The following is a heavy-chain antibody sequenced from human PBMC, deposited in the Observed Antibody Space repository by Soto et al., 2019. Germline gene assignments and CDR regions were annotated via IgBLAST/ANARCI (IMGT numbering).Heavy chain of an antibody. J-gene: IGHJ6*02. D-gene: IGHD3-22*01. CDR1: GGSISSGDYY. CDR3: ARDSYDSSDYYYYGMDV. Sequence: SKTLSLTCTVSGGSISSGDYYWSWIRQPPGKGLEWIGYIYYSGSTYYNPSLKSRVTISVDTSKNQFSLKLSSVTAADTAVYYCARDSYDSSDYYYYGMDVWGQGTTVTVSS. CDR2: IYYSGST. V-gene: IGHV4-30-4*01.